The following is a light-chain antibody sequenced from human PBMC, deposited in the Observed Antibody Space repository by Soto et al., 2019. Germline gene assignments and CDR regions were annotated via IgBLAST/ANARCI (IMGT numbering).Light chain of an antibody. J-gene: IGKJ3*01. Sequence: DIQLTQSPSFLSASVGDRVTITCRASQGIRRDLAWYQHKPGKGPKLLIYFASTLQSGVPSRFSGSASGTEFTLTISSLQPEDFATYYCQQINGYPITFGPGTKVDIK. V-gene: IGKV1-9*01. CDR2: FAS. CDR3: QQINGYPIT. CDR1: QGIRRD.